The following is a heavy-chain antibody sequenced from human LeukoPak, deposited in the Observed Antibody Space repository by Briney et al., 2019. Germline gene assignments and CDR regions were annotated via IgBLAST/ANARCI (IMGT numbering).Heavy chain of an antibody. D-gene: IGHD3-10*01. V-gene: IGHV3-11*06. CDR2: ISSSSSYT. Sequence: GGSLRLSCAASGFTFSDYYMSWIRQAPGKWLEWVSYISSSSSYTNYADSVKGRFTISRDNAKNSLYLQMNSLRAEDTAVYYCARDRYYGSGSPRVVDYWGQGTLVTVSS. CDR3: ARDRYYGSGSPRVVDY. J-gene: IGHJ4*02. CDR1: GFTFSDYY.